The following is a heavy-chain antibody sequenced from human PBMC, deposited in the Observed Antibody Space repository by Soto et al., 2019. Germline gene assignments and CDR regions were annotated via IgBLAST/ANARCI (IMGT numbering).Heavy chain of an antibody. CDR2: IYYSGST. Sequence: SETLSLTCTVSGGSISSSSYYWGWIRQPPGKGLEWIGSIYYSGSTYYNPSLKSRVTISVDTSKNQFSLKLSSVTAADTAVYYRARRRSESIAARAPPYYYYGMDVWGQGTTVTVSS. D-gene: IGHD6-6*01. CDR3: ARRRSESIAARAPPYYYYGMDV. CDR1: GGSISSSSYY. J-gene: IGHJ6*02. V-gene: IGHV4-39*01.